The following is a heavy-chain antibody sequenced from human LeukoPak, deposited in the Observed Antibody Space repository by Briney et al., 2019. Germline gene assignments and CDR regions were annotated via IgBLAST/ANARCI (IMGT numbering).Heavy chain of an antibody. J-gene: IGHJ4*02. D-gene: IGHD3-22*01. CDR1: GFTFSSYA. CDR3: AKDRRYYDSSGLFDY. CDR2: ISGTGGST. Sequence: GGSLRLSCAASGFTFSSYAMSWVRQAPGKGLEWVSAISGTGGSTYYADSVKGRVTISRDNSKNTLYLQMNSLRAEDTAVYYCAKDRRYYDSSGLFDYWGQGTLVTVSS. V-gene: IGHV3-23*01.